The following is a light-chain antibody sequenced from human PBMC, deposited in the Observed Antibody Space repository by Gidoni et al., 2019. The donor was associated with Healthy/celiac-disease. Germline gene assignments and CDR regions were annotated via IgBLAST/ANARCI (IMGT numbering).Light chain of an antibody. V-gene: IGKV1-39*01. CDR3: QQSYSTPLT. CDR1: HSISSY. J-gene: IGKJ4*01. Sequence: DIQMTQSPSSLSASVGDRVTITCRASHSISSYLNWYQQKPGKAPKLLIDAASSLQSGVPSRFSGCGSGTDFTLTSSSLQPDDFSTYYCQQSYSTPLTFGGGTKVEIK. CDR2: AAS.